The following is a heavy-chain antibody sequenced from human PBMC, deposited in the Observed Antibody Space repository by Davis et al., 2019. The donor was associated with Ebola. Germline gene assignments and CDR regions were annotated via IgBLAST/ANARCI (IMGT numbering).Heavy chain of an antibody. CDR2: IKQDGSEK. CDR1: RFTFDGYA. Sequence: GESLKISCAASRFTFDGYAMHWVRQPPGKGLEWVANIKQDGSEKYYVDSVKGRFTISRDNAKNSLYLQMNSLRAEDTAVYYCARVSNKFGMDVWGQGTTVTVSS. V-gene: IGHV3-7*03. D-gene: IGHD1/OR15-1a*01. CDR3: ARVSNKFGMDV. J-gene: IGHJ6*02.